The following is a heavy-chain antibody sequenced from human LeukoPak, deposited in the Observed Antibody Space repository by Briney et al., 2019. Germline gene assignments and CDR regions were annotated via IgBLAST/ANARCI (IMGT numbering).Heavy chain of an antibody. Sequence: SETLSLTCTVSGGSISSYYWSWIRQPPGKGLEWIGYIYYSGSTNYNPSLKSRVTISVDTSKNQFSLKLSSVTAADTAVYYCARDRESDYYGSGSYYNAFDIWGQGTMVTVSS. J-gene: IGHJ3*02. CDR2: IYYSGST. CDR1: GGSISSYY. D-gene: IGHD3-10*01. V-gene: IGHV4-59*01. CDR3: ARDRESDYYGSGSYYNAFDI.